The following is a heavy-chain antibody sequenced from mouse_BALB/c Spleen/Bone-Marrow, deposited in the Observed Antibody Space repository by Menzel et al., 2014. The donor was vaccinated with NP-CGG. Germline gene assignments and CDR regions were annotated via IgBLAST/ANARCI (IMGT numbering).Heavy chain of an antibody. V-gene: IGHV4-1*02. J-gene: IGHJ3*01. CDR3: SRLYYYGNFAY. CDR1: GFDFSRYW. D-gene: IGHD1-1*01. CDR2: INPGSSTI. Sequence: EVKLVESGGGLVQPGGSLKLSCAASGFDFSRYWMSWVRQAPGKGLEWIGEINPGSSTINYTPSLKDKFIISRDNAKNTLYLQMSKVRSEDTALYYCSRLYYYGNFAYWGQGTLVTVSA.